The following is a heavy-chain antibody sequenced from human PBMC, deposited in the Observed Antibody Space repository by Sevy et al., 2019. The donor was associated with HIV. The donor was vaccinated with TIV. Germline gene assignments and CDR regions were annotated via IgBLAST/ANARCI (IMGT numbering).Heavy chain of an antibody. D-gene: IGHD3-16*01. V-gene: IGHV3-49*04. CDR3: TRFGGRGGPDY. Sequence: GGSLRLSCTASGFTFGDYAMSWVRQAPGKGLEWVGFIRSKAYGGTTEYAASVKGRFTISRDDSKSIAYLQMNSLKTEDRAVYYCTRFGGRGGPDYWGQGTLVTVSS. J-gene: IGHJ4*02. CDR1: GFTFGDYA. CDR2: IRSKAYGGTT.